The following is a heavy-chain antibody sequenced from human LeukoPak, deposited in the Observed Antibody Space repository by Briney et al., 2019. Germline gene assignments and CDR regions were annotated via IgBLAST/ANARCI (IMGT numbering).Heavy chain of an antibody. V-gene: IGHV3-48*01. Sequence: GGSLRLSCAASGFTFSSYSMNWVRQAPGKGLQWVSYISSSISTIYYADSVKGRFTISRDNAKNSLYLQMNSLRAEDTAVYYCARVSTQLLVGYYYHMDVWGKGTTVTVSS. CDR3: ARVSTQLLVGYYYHMDV. J-gene: IGHJ6*03. CDR2: ISSSISTI. D-gene: IGHD6-6*01. CDR1: GFTFSSYS.